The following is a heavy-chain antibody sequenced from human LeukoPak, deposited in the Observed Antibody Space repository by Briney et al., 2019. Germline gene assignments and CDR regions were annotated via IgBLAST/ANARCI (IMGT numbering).Heavy chain of an antibody. Sequence: SETLSLTCTVSGGSISSYYWSWIRQPAGKGLEWIGRIYTSGSTNYNPSLKSRVTISVDTSKNQFSLKLSSVTAADTAVYYCARGTVFWSVRTPNGMDVWGQGTTVTVSS. V-gene: IGHV4-4*07. CDR1: GGSISSYY. CDR2: IYTSGST. CDR3: ARGTVFWSVRTPNGMDV. D-gene: IGHD3-3*01. J-gene: IGHJ6*02.